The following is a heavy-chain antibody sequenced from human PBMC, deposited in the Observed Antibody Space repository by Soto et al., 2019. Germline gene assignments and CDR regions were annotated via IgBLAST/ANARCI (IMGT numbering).Heavy chain of an antibody. V-gene: IGHV1-3*01. CDR1: GYTFTSYA. D-gene: IGHD4-17*01. J-gene: IGHJ4*02. CDR2: INAGNGNT. Sequence: ASVKVSCKASGYTFTSYAMHWVRQAPGQRLEWMGWINAGNGNTKYSQKFQGRVTITRDTSASTAYMELSCLRSEDTAVYYCRTTVTVLGKGVYYFDYWGQGTLVTVSS. CDR3: RTTVTVLGKGVYYFDY.